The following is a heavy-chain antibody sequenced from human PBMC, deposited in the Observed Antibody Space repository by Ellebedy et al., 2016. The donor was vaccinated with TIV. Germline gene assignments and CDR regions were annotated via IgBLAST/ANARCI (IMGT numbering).Heavy chain of an antibody. V-gene: IGHV3-48*02. CDR2: INSGSNTI. CDR3: AREVPWIDY. Sequence: GGSLRLXCAASGFTFSTYGMNWVRQAPGKGLEWISYINSGSNTIKYADSVRGRFTISRDNAKNSLSLHMDNLRDDDTAVYYCAREVPWIDYWGQGTLVTVSS. CDR1: GFTFSTYG. J-gene: IGHJ4*02. D-gene: IGHD3-3*01.